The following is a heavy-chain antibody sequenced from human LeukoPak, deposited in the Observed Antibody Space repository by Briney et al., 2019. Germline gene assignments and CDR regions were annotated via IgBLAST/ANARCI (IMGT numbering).Heavy chain of an antibody. CDR1: GYTFTSYG. D-gene: IGHD3-22*01. CDR2: ISAYNGKT. Sequence: ASVKVSCKASGYTFTSYGISWVRQAPGQGLEWMGWISAYNGKTNYAQKLQGRVTMTTDTSTSTAYMELRSLRSDDTAVYYCARERTIPYYYDSSGVFDYWGQGTLVTVSS. CDR3: ARERTIPYYYDSSGVFDY. V-gene: IGHV1-18*01. J-gene: IGHJ4*02.